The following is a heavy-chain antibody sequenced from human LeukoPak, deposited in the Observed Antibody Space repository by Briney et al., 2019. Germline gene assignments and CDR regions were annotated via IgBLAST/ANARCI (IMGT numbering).Heavy chain of an antibody. CDR1: GFTFSAYA. V-gene: IGHV3-23*01. CDR2: IRGGGGSA. CDR3: ARDPNGDYIGAFDM. Sequence: GGSLGLSCTASGFTFSAYAMMWVRQAPGKGPEWVSAIRGGGGSAFYADSVKGRFTISRDNSKYTLFLQMNSLRAEDTAVYYCARDPNGDYIGAFDMWGPGTMVTVSS. J-gene: IGHJ3*02. D-gene: IGHD4-17*01.